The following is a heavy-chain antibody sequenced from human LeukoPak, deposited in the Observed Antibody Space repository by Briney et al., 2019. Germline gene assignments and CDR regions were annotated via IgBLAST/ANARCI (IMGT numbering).Heavy chain of an antibody. V-gene: IGHV3-23*01. Sequence: GGSLRLSCAASGFTFTTYAMSWVRQAPGKGLEWVSSFSGSGGSTYYADSVKGRFTISRDNSKNTLYLQMNSLRAEDTAVYYCAKDGGLLWFGELPRTFYYMDVWGKGTTVTVSS. J-gene: IGHJ6*03. D-gene: IGHD3-10*01. CDR3: AKDGGLLWFGELPRTFYYMDV. CDR2: FSGSGGST. CDR1: GFTFTTYA.